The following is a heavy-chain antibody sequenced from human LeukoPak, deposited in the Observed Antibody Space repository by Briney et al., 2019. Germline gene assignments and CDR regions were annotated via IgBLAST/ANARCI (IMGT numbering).Heavy chain of an antibody. J-gene: IGHJ6*02. V-gene: IGHV4-31*03. CDR2: IYYSGST. CDR1: GGSISSGGYY. D-gene: IGHD2-2*01. CDR3: ARSSTSYYGMDV. Sequence: SQTLSLTCTVSGGSISSGGYYWSWIRQHPGTGLEWIGYIYYSGSTYYNPSLRSRVTISVDTSKNQFSLKLSSVTAADTAVYYCARSSTSYYGMDVWGQGTTVTVSS.